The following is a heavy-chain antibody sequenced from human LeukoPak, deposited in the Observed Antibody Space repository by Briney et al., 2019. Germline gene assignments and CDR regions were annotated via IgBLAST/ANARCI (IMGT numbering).Heavy chain of an antibody. V-gene: IGHV4-31*03. CDR1: GGSIISGGYY. D-gene: IGHD3-10*01. Sequence: PSQTLSLTCTVSGGSIISGGYYWSWIRQHPGTGLEWIGYIYYSGSTYYNPSLKSRVTISVDTSKNQFSLKLSSVTAADTAVYYCARGSDGSGSYYRGGIDYWGQGTLVTVSS. J-gene: IGHJ4*02. CDR3: ARGSDGSGSYYRGGIDY. CDR2: IYYSGST.